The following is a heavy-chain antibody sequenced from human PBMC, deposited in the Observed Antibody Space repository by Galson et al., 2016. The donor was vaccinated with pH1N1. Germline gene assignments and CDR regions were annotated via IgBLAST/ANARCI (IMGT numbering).Heavy chain of an antibody. D-gene: IGHD3-22*01. CDR3: AKGTLPGYYDY. CDR1: GYMFSTYG. Sequence: SVKVSCKASGYMFSTYGINWVRKAPGQGPEWMGRISGYNGNTIYAQKFQARISMTIDKSTSTVYMDLRSLRFDDTAVYYCAKGTLPGYYDYWGQETLVTVSS. J-gene: IGHJ4*02. V-gene: IGHV1-18*01. CDR2: ISGYNGNT.